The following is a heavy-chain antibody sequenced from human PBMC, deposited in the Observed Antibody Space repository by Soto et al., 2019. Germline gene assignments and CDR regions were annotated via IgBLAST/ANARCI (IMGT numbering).Heavy chain of an antibody. V-gene: IGHV1-3*01. Sequence: GASVKVSCKASGYTFTSYGIHWVRQAPGQRLEWTGWINAGNGNTKYSEKFQGRVTITRDTSASTAYLELSSLRSEDTAVYYCARDTTDSTDYHHHYYYGMDLWGQGTTVTVSS. D-gene: IGHD3-22*01. J-gene: IGHJ6*02. CDR1: GYTFTSYG. CDR2: INAGNGNT. CDR3: ARDTTDSTDYHHHYYYGMDL.